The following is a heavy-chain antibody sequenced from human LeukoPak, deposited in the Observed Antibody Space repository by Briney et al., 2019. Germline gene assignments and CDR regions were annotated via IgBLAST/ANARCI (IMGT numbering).Heavy chain of an antibody. J-gene: IGHJ4*02. Sequence: SETLSLTCTVSGGSISSYYWSWIRQPAGKGLEWIGRIYTSGSTNYNPSLKSRVTMSVDTPKNQFSLKLSSVTAADTAVYYCARDQGSWYDRYFDYWGQGTLVTVSS. CDR2: IYTSGST. CDR3: ARDQGSWYDRYFDY. CDR1: GGSISSYY. D-gene: IGHD6-13*01. V-gene: IGHV4-4*07.